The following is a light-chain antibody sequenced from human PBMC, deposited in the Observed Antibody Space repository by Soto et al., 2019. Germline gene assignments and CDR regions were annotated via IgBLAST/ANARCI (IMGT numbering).Light chain of an antibody. Sequence: QSALTQPASVSGSPGLSITISCTGTSSDIGGYYLVTWYQQHPGKAPKLMIYEVTKRPSGVSNRFSGSKSGNTASLAISGLEAEDEADYYCYSYSGSSTPGVFGGGTKLTVL. J-gene: IGLJ3*02. CDR2: EVT. CDR1: SSDIGGYYL. V-gene: IGLV2-23*02. CDR3: YSYSGSSTPGV.